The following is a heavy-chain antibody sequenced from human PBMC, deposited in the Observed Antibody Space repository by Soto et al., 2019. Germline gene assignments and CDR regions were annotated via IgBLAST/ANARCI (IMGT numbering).Heavy chain of an antibody. D-gene: IGHD3-22*01. J-gene: IGHJ4*02. V-gene: IGHV5-51*01. CDR2: IYPGDSDT. CDR1: GYSFTSYW. Sequence: GESLKISCKGSGYSFTSYWIGWVRQMPGKGLEWMGIIYPGDSDTRYSPSFQGQVTISADKSISTAYLQWSSLKASDTAMYYSARHGNYFNSRGSAGYWGQGTPVTVSS. CDR3: ARHGNYFNSRGSAGY.